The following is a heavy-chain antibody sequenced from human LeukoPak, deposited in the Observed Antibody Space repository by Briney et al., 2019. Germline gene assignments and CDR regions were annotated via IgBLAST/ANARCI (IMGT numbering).Heavy chain of an antibody. CDR2: ISSSGSTI. V-gene: IGHV3-48*04. D-gene: IGHD3-22*01. J-gene: IGHJ4*02. CDR1: GFTFSSYS. Sequence: PGGSLRLSCAASGFTFSSYSMNWVRQAPGKGLEWVSYISSSGSTIYYADSVKGRFTISRDNAKNSLYLQMNSLRAEDTAVYYCARAGYYYDSSGYYPFDYWGQGTLVTVSS. CDR3: ARAGYYYDSSGYYPFDY.